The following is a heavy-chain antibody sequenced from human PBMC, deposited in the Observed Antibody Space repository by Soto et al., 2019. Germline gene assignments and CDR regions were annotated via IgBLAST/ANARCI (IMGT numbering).Heavy chain of an antibody. D-gene: IGHD2-8*02. V-gene: IGHV3-23*01. CDR1: AFLSSSYT. CDR3: AKEQTTGAHYALDY. J-gene: IGHJ4*02. Sequence: GGTLRLSCSLSAFLSSSYTRNWVRQSPGKLLQWFSSSTFTSDYTSFIASVKGRFTISRENPRHTPHLQMNSLRAEDTAVYFCAKEQTTGAHYALDYWSQGTLVTVSS. CDR2: STFTSDYT.